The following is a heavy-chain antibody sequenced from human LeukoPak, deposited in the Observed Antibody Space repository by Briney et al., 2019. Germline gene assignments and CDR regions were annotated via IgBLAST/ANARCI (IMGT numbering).Heavy chain of an antibody. D-gene: IGHD5-18*01. V-gene: IGHV4-34*01. CDR2: INHSGST. J-gene: IGHJ4*02. CDR3: ARGTGYPLIC. CDR1: GGSFSGYY. Sequence: PSETLSLTCAVYGGSFSGYYWSWIRQPPGKGLEWIGEINHSGSTNYNPSLKSRATISVDTSKNQFSLKLSSVTAADTAVYYCARGTGYPLICWGQGTLVTVSS.